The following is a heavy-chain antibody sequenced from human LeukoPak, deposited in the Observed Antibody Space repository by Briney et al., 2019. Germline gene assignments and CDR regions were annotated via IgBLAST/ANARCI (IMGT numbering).Heavy chain of an antibody. V-gene: IGHV3-23*01. CDR3: PKSNSYYYVSSGYYLDAFDI. D-gene: IGHD3-22*01. Sequence: GGSLRISCAASGFTFSSYAMSWVRQAPGKGLEWVSAISGSGGSTYYADSVKGRFTISRDNSKNTLYLQMNSLRAEDTAVAYCPKSNSYYYVSSGYYLDAFDIWGQGTMATVSS. CDR2: ISGSGGST. CDR1: GFTFSSYA. J-gene: IGHJ3*02.